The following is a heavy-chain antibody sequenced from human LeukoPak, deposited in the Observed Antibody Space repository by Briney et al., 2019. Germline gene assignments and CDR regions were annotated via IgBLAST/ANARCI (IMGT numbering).Heavy chain of an antibody. V-gene: IGHV1-18*01. CDR1: GYTFTSYG. J-gene: IGHJ5*02. CDR2: ISAYNGNT. CDR3: ARDSPTEQLVLSWFDP. D-gene: IGHD6-6*01. Sequence: ASVKVSCRASGYTFTSYGISWVRQAPGQGLEWMGWISAYNGNTNYAQKLQGRVTMTTDTSTSTAYMELRSLRPDDTAVYYCARDSPTEQLVLSWFDPWGQGTLVTVSS.